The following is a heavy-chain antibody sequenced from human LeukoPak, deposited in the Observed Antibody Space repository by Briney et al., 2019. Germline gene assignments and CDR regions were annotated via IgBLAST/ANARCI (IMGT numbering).Heavy chain of an antibody. CDR3: AHRHLYCSGGSCYPGINWFDP. V-gene: IGHV2-5*02. J-gene: IGHJ5*02. CDR2: IYWDDDE. Sequence: VSGPTLVNPTQTLTLTCTFSGFSLNTGGVGVGWIRQPPGKALEWLALIYWDDDERYSPSLKSRLTINKDTSKNQVVLTMTNMDPVDTATYYCAHRHLYCSGGSCYPGINWFDPWGQGTLVTVSS. CDR1: GFSLNTGGVG. D-gene: IGHD2-15*01.